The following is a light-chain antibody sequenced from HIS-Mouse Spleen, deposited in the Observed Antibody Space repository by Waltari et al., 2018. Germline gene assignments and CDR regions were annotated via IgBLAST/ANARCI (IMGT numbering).Light chain of an antibody. CDR2: DVS. J-gene: IGLJ1*01. CDR3: SSYTSSSTLV. Sequence: QSALTQPASVSGSPGQSITISCPGTSSYVGGYHSVSWYQQHPGKAPKLMIYDVSNRPSGVSNRFSGSKSGNTASLTISGLQAEDEADYYCSSYTSSSTLVFGTGTKVTVL. V-gene: IGLV2-14*03. CDR1: SSYVGGYHS.